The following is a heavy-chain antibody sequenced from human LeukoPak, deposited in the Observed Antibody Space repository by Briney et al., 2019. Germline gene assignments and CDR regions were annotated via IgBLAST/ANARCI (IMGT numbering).Heavy chain of an antibody. CDR2: INPNSGGT. Sequence: ASVKVSCKASGYTFTGYYMHWVRQAPGQGLEWMGWINPNSGGTNYAQKLQGRVTMTRDTSISTAYMELSRLRSDDTAVYYCARVKERYCSSTSCYWDWFDPWGQGTLVTVSS. J-gene: IGHJ5*02. CDR3: ARVKERYCSSTSCYWDWFDP. D-gene: IGHD2-2*01. V-gene: IGHV1-2*02. CDR1: GYTFTGYY.